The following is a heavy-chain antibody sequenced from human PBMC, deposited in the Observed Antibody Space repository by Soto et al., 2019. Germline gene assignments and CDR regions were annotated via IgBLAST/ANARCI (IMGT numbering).Heavy chain of an antibody. CDR1: GFTFSSYA. V-gene: IGHV3-23*01. CDR2: ITASGDTT. D-gene: IGHD2-2*01. CDR3: AKVSPLGDCNRTSCLGDFEI. J-gene: IGHJ3*02. Sequence: EVQLLESGGGLVQPGGSLRLSCAASGFTFSSYAMSWVRQAPGKGLEWDSAITASGDTTYYADSVKGRFTISRDNSKSTMYLQMNGLSAEDTAVYYCAKVSPLGDCNRTSCLGDFEIWGQGRMVTVSS.